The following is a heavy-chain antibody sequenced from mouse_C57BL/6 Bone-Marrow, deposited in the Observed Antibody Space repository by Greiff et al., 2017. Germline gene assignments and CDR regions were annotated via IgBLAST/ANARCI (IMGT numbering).Heavy chain of an antibody. D-gene: IGHD1-1*01. J-gene: IGHJ4*01. CDR2: ISYSGST. V-gene: IGHV3-8*01. CDR3: AYYDSSRCYYAMDY. CDR1: GYSITSDY. Sequence: EVKVEESGPGLAKPSQTLSITCSVTGYSITSDYWNWIRKFPGNKLEYMGYISYSGSTYSNPSLKSRISITRDTSTNQYYLQLKSVTTEDTATYYCAYYDSSRCYYAMDYWGQGTSVTVSS.